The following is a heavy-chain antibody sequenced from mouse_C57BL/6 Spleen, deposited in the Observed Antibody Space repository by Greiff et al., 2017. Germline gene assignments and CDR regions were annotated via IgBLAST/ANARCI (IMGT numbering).Heavy chain of an antibody. V-gene: IGHV1-80*01. D-gene: IGHD2-4*01. CDR3: ARWFYYDYDGDYYAMDY. J-gene: IGHJ4*01. CDR1: GYAFSSYW. Sequence: VQLQQSGAELVKPGASVKISCKASGYAFSSYWMNWVKQRPGKGLEWIGQIYPGDGDTNYNGKFKGKATLTADKSSSTAYMQLSCLTSEDSAVYVSARWFYYDYDGDYYAMDYWGQGTSVTVSS. CDR2: IYPGDGDT.